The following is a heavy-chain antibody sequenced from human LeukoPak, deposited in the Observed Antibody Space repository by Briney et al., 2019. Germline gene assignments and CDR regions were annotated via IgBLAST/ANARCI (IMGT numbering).Heavy chain of an antibody. CDR3: TTDPIVVVPAAANWFDP. CDR1: GFTFSNAW. V-gene: IGHV3-15*01. D-gene: IGHD2-2*01. J-gene: IGHJ5*02. Sequence: GGSLRLSCAASGFTFSNAWMSWVRQAPGKGLEWVGRIKSKTDGGTTDYAAPVKGRYTISRDDSKNTLYLQMSSLKTEDTAVYYCTTDPIVVVPAAANWFDPWGQGTLVTVSS. CDR2: IKSKTDGGTT.